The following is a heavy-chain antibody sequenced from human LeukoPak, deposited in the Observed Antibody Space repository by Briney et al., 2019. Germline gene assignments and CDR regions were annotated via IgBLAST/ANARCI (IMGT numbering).Heavy chain of an antibody. Sequence: TGGSLRLSCAASGFTFGDYAMHWVRQAPGKGLEWVSLSSGDGGSTYYADSVKGRFTISRDNSKNSLYLQMNSLRTEDTALYYCAKEWGYSYGYYFDYWGQGTLVTASS. CDR1: GFTFGDYA. V-gene: IGHV3-43*02. D-gene: IGHD5-18*01. J-gene: IGHJ4*02. CDR3: AKEWGYSYGYYFDY. CDR2: SSGDGGST.